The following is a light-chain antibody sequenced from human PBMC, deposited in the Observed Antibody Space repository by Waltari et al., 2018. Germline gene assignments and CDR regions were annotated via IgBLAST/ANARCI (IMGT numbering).Light chain of an antibody. V-gene: IGKV1-8*01. Sequence: IRMTQSPSSPSASTGDRVTITCRASQGISGYLAWYQQKPGKAPKHLVYPASTLQSWVPLRFSGSGSGTDFTLTINGLQSEDCATYYCQQCYSYPSLTFGQGTKVEIK. J-gene: IGKJ1*01. CDR1: QGISGY. CDR2: PAS. CDR3: QQCYSYPSLT.